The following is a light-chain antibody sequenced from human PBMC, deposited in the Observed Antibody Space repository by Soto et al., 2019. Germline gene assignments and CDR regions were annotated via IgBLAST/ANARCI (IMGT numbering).Light chain of an antibody. Sequence: DIQMTQSPSSLSASVGDNVTITCLSSHTISSFLNWNQQKVGKAPKVMMYAAASPQSGVPSRFSGSGSGTDFTLTISSLQPEDSATKSCQQSYSWLVTFGVGIKVDI. CDR1: HTISSF. CDR2: AAA. CDR3: QQSYSWLVT. J-gene: IGKJ4*02. V-gene: IGKV1-39*01.